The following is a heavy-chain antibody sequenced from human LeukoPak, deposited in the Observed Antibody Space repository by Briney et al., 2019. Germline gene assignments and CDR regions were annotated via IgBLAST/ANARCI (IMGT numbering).Heavy chain of an antibody. CDR3: ARESYYFASGIPWSFDY. CDR2: IYHSGST. CDR1: GGSISSGGYY. J-gene: IGHJ4*02. D-gene: IGHD3-10*01. V-gene: IGHV4-30-2*01. Sequence: SETLSLTCTVSGGSISSGGYYWSWIRQPPGKGLEWIGYIYHSGSTYYNPSLKSRVTILVDTSKNQFSLKLSSVTAADTAVYFCARESYYFASGIPWSFDYWGQGTLVTVSS.